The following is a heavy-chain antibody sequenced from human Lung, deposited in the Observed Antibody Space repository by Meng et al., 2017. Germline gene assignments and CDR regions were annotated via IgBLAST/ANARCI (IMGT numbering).Heavy chain of an antibody. Sequence: GGSLRLSCAASGFTFSDYYMSWIRQAPGKGLEWVSYISSSGSTIYYADSVKGRFTISRDNAKNSLYLQMNSLRDEDTAVYYCARMTTVSLNNWFDPWGQGTLVTVSS. J-gene: IGHJ5*02. CDR2: ISSSGSTI. D-gene: IGHD4-17*01. V-gene: IGHV3-11*01. CDR1: GFTFSDYY. CDR3: ARMTTVSLNNWFDP.